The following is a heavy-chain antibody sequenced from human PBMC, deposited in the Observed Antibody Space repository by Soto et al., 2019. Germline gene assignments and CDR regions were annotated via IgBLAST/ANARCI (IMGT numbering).Heavy chain of an antibody. D-gene: IGHD6-19*01. V-gene: IGHV4-39*01. Sequence: SETLSPTCTVSGGSISSSSYYWGWIRQPPGKGLEWIGSIYYSGSTYYNPSLKSRVTISVDTSKNQFSLKLSSVTAADTAVYYCARHVAVAGLDYWGQGTLVTVSS. J-gene: IGHJ4*02. CDR1: GGSISSSSYY. CDR2: IYYSGST. CDR3: ARHVAVAGLDY.